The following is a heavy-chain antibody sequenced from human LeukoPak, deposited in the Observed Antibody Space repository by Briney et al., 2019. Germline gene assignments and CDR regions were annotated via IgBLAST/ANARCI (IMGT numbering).Heavy chain of an antibody. CDR2: IFYTGFT. J-gene: IGHJ5*02. CDR1: GDSISNYY. D-gene: IGHD4-23*01. V-gene: IGHV4-59*12. Sequence: SETLSLTCTVSGDSISNYYWSWIRQSPGKGLEWIGYIFYTGFTHYNPSLESRVTISVDTSKKQFSLRLNSVTAADTAVYCCARDAYGGNSWGWFDPWGQGTLVTVSS. CDR3: ARDAYGGNSWGWFDP.